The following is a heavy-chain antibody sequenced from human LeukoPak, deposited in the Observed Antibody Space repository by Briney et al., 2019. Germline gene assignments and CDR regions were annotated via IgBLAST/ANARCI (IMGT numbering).Heavy chain of an antibody. D-gene: IGHD6-19*01. Sequence: GGSLRLSCAASGFTFSSYSMNWVRQAPGKGLEWVSYISSSSSTIYYADSVKGRFTISRDNAKNSLYLQMNRLRAEDTAVYYCVRGGEQWLESFDYWGQGTLVTVSS. CDR1: GFTFSSYS. V-gene: IGHV3-48*04. CDR3: VRGGEQWLESFDY. J-gene: IGHJ4*02. CDR2: ISSSSSTI.